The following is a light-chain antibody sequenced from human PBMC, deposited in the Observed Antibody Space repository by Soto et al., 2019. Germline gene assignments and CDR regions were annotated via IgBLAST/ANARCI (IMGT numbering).Light chain of an antibody. CDR1: SSDVGGYDS. J-gene: IGLJ7*01. CDR2: DVS. V-gene: IGLV2-14*03. Sequence: QSALTQPASVSGSPGQSITISCTGTSSDVGGYDSVSWYQQHPGKAPQLMIFDVSSRPSGVSSRFSGSKSGNTASLSISGLQTEDEAKYYCSSYTSSSSRVFGGGTQLTVL. CDR3: SSYTSSSSRV.